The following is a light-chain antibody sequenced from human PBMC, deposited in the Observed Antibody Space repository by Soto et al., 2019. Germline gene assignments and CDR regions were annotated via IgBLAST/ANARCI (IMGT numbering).Light chain of an antibody. CDR3: MQALQTPLT. J-gene: IGKJ4*01. CDR2: LGS. Sequence: DIVMTQSPLSLPVTLGEPASISCSSSHSLLHSNGFNYLDWYLQKPGQSPQLLIYLGSNRASGVPDRFSVSGSGTDFTLRISRVEAEDVGVYYCMQALQTPLTFGGGTKVDIK. V-gene: IGKV2-28*01. CDR1: HSLLHSNGFNY.